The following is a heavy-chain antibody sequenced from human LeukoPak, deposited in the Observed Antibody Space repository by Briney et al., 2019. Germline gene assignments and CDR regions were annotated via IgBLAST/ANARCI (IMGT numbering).Heavy chain of an antibody. CDR3: ARPAHYRASYYYGSGSHIPPPFDY. V-gene: IGHV4-4*07. J-gene: IGHJ4*02. CDR2: IYDGGST. D-gene: IGHD3-10*01. CDR1: GGSVNSYY. Sequence: SETLSLTCTVSGGSVNSYYLSWIRQPAGKTLEWIGRIYDGGSTNYNPSLKSRVTMSVDTSKNQISLKLKSVTAADTAVYYCARPAHYRASYYYGSGSHIPPPFDYWGQGTLVTVSS.